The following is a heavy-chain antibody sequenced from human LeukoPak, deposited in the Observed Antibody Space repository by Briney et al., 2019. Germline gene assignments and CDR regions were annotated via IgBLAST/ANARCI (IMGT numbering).Heavy chain of an antibody. CDR2: IYYSGST. D-gene: IGHD5-24*01. J-gene: IGHJ4*02. CDR1: GGSLSSSSYF. Sequence: SETLSLTCTVSGGSLSSSSYFWGWIRQPPGEGLEWIGSIYYSGSTYYNPSLKSRVTISVDTSKNQFSLNLTSVTAADTAVYFCARDLGMATADWGQGTLVTVSS. CDR3: ARDLGMATAD. V-gene: IGHV4-39*07.